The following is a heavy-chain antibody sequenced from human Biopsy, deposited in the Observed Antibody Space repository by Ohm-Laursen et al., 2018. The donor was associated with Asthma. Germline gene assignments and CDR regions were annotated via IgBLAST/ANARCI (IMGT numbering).Heavy chain of an antibody. V-gene: IGHV1-24*01. CDR2: HDHEEGGT. Sequence: ASVKVSCKVSGYGLTDLSMHWVRQAPGQGLEWMGGHDHEEGGTENARRFQGRVTMTEDTSTDTAYMELSSLSSDDTAVYYCASDFPKDYVRYNFQFWGQGTLVTVSS. J-gene: IGHJ4*02. CDR3: ASDFPKDYVRYNFQF. CDR1: GYGLTDLS. D-gene: IGHD4-17*01.